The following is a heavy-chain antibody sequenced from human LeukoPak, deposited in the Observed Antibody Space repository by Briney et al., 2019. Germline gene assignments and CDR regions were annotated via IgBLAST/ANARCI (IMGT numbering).Heavy chain of an antibody. CDR3: ARFLSGSYYGFDY. J-gene: IGHJ4*02. V-gene: IGHV4-59*01. CDR2: IYYSGST. CDR1: GGSISSYY. Sequence: SETLSLTCTVSGGSISSYYWSWIRQPPGKGLEWIGYIYYSGSTNYNPSLKSRITISVDTSKNQFSLKLSSVTAADTAVYYCARFLSGSYYGFDYWGQGTLVTVSS. D-gene: IGHD1-26*01.